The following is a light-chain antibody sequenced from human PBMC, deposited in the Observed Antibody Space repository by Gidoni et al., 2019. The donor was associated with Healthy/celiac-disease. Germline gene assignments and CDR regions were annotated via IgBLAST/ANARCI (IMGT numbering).Light chain of an antibody. J-gene: IGKJ3*01. CDR2: WAS. CDR1: QSVLYSSNNKNY. V-gene: IGKV4-1*01. Sequence: DIVMTQSPDSLAVSLGERATINCKSSQSVLYSSNNKNYLAWYQQKTGQPPKLLIYWASTRESGVPDRFSGGGSGTDFTLTISSLQAEDVAVYYCQQYYSTPLFTFGPGTKVDIK. CDR3: QQYYSTPLFT.